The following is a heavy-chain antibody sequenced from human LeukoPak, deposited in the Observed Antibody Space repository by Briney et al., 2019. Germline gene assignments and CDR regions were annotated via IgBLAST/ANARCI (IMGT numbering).Heavy chain of an antibody. J-gene: IGHJ3*02. V-gene: IGHV5-51*01. CDR2: IYPGDSDT. Sequence: GESLKISCQGSGYLFTNSWIGWVRQMPGKGLEWMGIIYPGDSDTRYSPSFQGQVTISADKSISTAYLQWSSLKASDTAMYYCAASRGATIPDAFDIWGQGTMVTVSS. CDR1: GYLFTNSW. D-gene: IGHD1-26*01. CDR3: AASRGATIPDAFDI.